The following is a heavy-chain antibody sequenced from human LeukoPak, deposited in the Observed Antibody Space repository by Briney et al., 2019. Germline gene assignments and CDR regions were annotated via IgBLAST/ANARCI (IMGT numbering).Heavy chain of an antibody. Sequence: SETLSLTCTVSGGPISSYYWTWMRQSPEKGLVCFGYFYATWRTWYNPSLVRRATISLDQSKNQLSLKLSAVTAADTAVYYCARLTTRPGGIRPLILDYWGQGTLVTVSS. D-gene: IGHD1-1*01. CDR1: GGPISSYY. V-gene: IGHV4-59*01. CDR2: FYATWRT. J-gene: IGHJ4*02. CDR3: ARLTTRPGGIRPLILDY.